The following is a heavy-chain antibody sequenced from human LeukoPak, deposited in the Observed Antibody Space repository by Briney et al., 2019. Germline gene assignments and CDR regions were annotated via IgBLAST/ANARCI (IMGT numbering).Heavy chain of an antibody. D-gene: IGHD2-2*01. V-gene: IGHV1-18*01. CDR1: GYTFITYG. CDR3: ARSQLLLGWFDP. Sequence: ASVKVSCKASGYTFITYGISWVRQAPGQGLEWMGWISAYNGNTNYAQKLQGRVTMTTDTTTSTAYMELRSLRSDDTAVYYCARSQLLLGWFDPWGQGTLVTVSS. CDR2: ISAYNGNT. J-gene: IGHJ5*02.